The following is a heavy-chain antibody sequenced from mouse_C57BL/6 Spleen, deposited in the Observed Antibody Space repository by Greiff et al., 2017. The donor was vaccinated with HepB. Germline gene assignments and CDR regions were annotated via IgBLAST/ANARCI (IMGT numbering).Heavy chain of an antibody. CDR3: ARLNGYDGFDY. J-gene: IGHJ2*01. V-gene: IGHV5-6*01. CDR1: GFTFSSYG. Sequence: EVQRVESGGDLVKPGGSLKLSCAASGFTFSSYGMSWVRQTPDKRLEWVATISSGGSYTYYPDSVKGRFTISRDNAKNTLYLQMSSLKSEDTAMYYCARLNGYDGFDYWGQGTTLTVSS. D-gene: IGHD2-2*01. CDR2: ISSGGSYT.